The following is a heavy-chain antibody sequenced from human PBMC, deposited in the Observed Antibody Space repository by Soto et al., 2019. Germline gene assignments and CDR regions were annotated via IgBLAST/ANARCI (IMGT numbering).Heavy chain of an antibody. CDR3: ARDVGYCSSTSCLNWFDP. Sequence: QVQLQESGTGLVKPSQTLSLTCTVSGGSISSGDYYWSWIRQPPGKGLEWIGYIYYSGSTYYNPSLKSRVTISVDTSKNQFSLKLSSVTAADTAVYYCARDVGYCSSTSCLNWFDPWGQGTLVTVSS. J-gene: IGHJ5*02. CDR1: GGSISSGDYY. V-gene: IGHV4-30-4*01. CDR2: IYYSGST. D-gene: IGHD2-2*03.